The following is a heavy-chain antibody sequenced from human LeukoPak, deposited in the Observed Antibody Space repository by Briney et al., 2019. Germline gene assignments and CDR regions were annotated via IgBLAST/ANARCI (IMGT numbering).Heavy chain of an antibody. V-gene: IGHV3-30-3*02. CDR3: AKMEGNIVVVPAAIILDY. CDR1: GFIFSNYN. CDR2: ISYDGVNK. Sequence: PGGSLRLSCAASGFIFSNYNMHWVRQAPGKGLGWVSLISYDGVNKYYVESVKGRFTMSRDNSRNTLYLQMNSLRAEDTAVYYCAKMEGNIVVVPAAIILDYWGQGTLVTVSS. J-gene: IGHJ4*02. D-gene: IGHD2-2*01.